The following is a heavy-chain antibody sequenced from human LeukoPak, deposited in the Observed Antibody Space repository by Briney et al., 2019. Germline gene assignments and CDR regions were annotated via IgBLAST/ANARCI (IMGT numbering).Heavy chain of an antibody. V-gene: IGHV1-18*01. CDR3: ATDYGSYSELGEFRGQPAGNGAFDI. CDR2: ISAYNGNT. CDR1: GYTFTSYG. J-gene: IGHJ3*02. D-gene: IGHD1-26*01. Sequence: ASVKVSCKASGYTFTSYGISWVRQAPGQGLEWMGWISAYNGNTNYAQKLQGRVTMTTDTSTSTAYMELSSLRSEDTAVYYCATDYGSYSELGEFRGQPAGNGAFDIWGQGTMVTVSS.